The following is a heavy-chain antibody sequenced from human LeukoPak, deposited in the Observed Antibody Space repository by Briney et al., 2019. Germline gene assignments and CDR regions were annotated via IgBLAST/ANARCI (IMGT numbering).Heavy chain of an antibody. D-gene: IGHD6-13*01. CDR2: FDPEDGET. CDR3: ATGRTRTPYSSSWYRYYYYMDV. CDR1: GYTLTELS. V-gene: IGHV1-24*01. Sequence: ASVKVSCKVSGYTLTELSMHWVRQAPGKGLEWMGGFDPEDGETTYAQKFQGRVTMTEDTSTDTAYMELSSLRSEDTAVYYCATGRTRTPYSSSWYRYYYYMDVWGKGTTVTASS. J-gene: IGHJ6*03.